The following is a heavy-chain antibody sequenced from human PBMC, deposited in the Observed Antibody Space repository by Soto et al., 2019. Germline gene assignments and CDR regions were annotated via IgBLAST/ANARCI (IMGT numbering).Heavy chain of an antibody. Sequence: GGSLRLSCAASGFTFSSYVMHWVRQAPGKGLEWVAVIWYDGSNKYYADSVKGRFTISRDNSKNTLYLQMNSLRAEDTAVYYCASTEIIVGAPFDYWGQGTLVTVSS. CDR3: ASTEIIVGAPFDY. CDR1: GFTFSSYV. D-gene: IGHD1-26*01. CDR2: IWYDGSNK. V-gene: IGHV3-33*01. J-gene: IGHJ4*02.